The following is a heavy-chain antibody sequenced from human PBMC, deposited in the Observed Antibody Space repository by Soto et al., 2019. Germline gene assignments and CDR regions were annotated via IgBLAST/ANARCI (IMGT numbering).Heavy chain of an antibody. D-gene: IGHD3-22*01. CDR2: INPNSGGT. Sequence: GASVKVSCKASGYTFTGYYMHWVRQAPGQGLEWMGWINPNSGGTNYAQKFQGRVTMTRDTSISTAYMELSRLRSDDTAVYYCARVRPTADYYDSSGPATNNWFDPWGQGTLVTVSS. CDR3: ARVRPTADYYDSSGPATNNWFDP. CDR1: GYTFTGYY. J-gene: IGHJ5*02. V-gene: IGHV1-2*02.